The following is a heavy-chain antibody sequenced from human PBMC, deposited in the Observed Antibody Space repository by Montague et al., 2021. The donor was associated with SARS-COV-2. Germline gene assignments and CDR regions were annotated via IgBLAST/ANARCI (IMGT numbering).Heavy chain of an antibody. V-gene: IGHV4-4*07. Sequence: SGSTNYNPSLKSRVTMSVDTPKNQFSLKVSSVTAADTTVYYCSRDYGDYSYYYGLDVWGKGTTVAV. J-gene: IGHJ6*04. D-gene: IGHD4-17*01. CDR2: SGST. CDR3: SRDYGDYSYYYGLDV.